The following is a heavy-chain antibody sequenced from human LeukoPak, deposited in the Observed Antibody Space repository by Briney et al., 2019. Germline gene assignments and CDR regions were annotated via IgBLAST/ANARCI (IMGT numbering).Heavy chain of an antibody. CDR2: ISAYNGNT. D-gene: IGHD6-6*01. Sequence: ASVKVSCRASGYTFTSYGISWVRHAPGQGLEWMGCISAYNGNTNYAQKLQGRVTMTTDTSTSTAYMELRSLRSDATVVYYCAREYSSSSSDDCGQGTLVTV. V-gene: IGHV1-18*01. J-gene: IGHJ4*02. CDR1: GYTFTSYG. CDR3: AREYSSSSSDD.